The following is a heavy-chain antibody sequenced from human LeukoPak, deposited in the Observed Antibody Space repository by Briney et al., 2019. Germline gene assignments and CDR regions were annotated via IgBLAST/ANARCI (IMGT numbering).Heavy chain of an antibody. Sequence: ASVKVSCKASGYTFTSYGISWVRQAPGQGLEWMGWISAYNGNTNYAQKLQGRVTMTTDTSTSTAYMELRSLRSDDTAVYYCARGIGDRYDFWSGYYLGSRMDVWGQGTTVTVSS. CDR1: GYTFTSYG. J-gene: IGHJ6*02. CDR2: ISAYNGNT. D-gene: IGHD3-3*01. V-gene: IGHV1-18*01. CDR3: ARGIGDRYDFWSGYYLGSRMDV.